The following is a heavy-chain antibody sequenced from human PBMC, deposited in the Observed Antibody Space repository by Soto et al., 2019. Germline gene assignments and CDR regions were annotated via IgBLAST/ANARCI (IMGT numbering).Heavy chain of an antibody. D-gene: IGHD1-26*01. J-gene: IGHJ5*02. CDR1: GVSMSSGGYY. V-gene: IGHV4-39*01. CDR2: IYYSGST. Sequence: SETLSLTCTVSGVSMSSGGYYWGWIRQPPGKGLEWIGSIYYSGSTFYNPSLKSRVTLSIDTSRNQFSLKLSSVTAADSAVYYCARGDSGSHNNWFDAWGQGTLVTVSS. CDR3: ARGDSGSHNNWFDA.